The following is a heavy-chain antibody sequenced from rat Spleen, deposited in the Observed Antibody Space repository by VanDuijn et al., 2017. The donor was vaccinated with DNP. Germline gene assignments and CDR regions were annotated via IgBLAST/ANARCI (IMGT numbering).Heavy chain of an antibody. CDR2: ITYDGGGT. V-gene: IGHV5-7*01. D-gene: IGHD4-3*01. Sequence: EVQLVETGGGLVQPGGSLKVSCVASGFTFSDFAMAWVRQPPKRGLEWVATITYDGGGTHYRDSVKGRFTISRDNAKNTLYLQMNSLRSEDMATYYCARWNSGHFDYWGQGVMVPVSS. J-gene: IGHJ2*01. CDR3: ARWNSGHFDY. CDR1: GFTFSDFA.